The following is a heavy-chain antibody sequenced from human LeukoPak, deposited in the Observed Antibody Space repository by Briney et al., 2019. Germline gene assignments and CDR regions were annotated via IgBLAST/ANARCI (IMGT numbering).Heavy chain of an antibody. D-gene: IGHD2-2*01. CDR2: IYTSGSA. V-gene: IGHV4-61*02. CDR3: ARFDLGYCSSTSCHGGIFAFDC. CDR1: GGSISSGSYY. Sequence: SQTLSLTCTVSGGSISSGSYYWSWIRQPAGKGLEWIGRIYTSGSANYNPSLKSRVTISVDTSKNQFSLKLSSVTAADTAVYYCARFDLGYCSSTSCHGGIFAFDCWGQGTLVTVSS. J-gene: IGHJ4*02.